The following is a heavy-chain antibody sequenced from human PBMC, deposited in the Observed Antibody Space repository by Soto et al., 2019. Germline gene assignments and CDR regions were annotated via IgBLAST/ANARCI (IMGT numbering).Heavy chain of an antibody. V-gene: IGHV3-21*01. CDR3: ARDLVTMVRGVIGYYYYGMDV. CDR2: ISSSSSYI. D-gene: IGHD3-10*01. Sequence: VGSLRLSCAASGFTFSSYSMNWVRQAPGKGLEWVSSISSSSSYIYYADSVKGRFTISRDNAKNSLYLQMNSLRAEDTAVYYCARDLVTMVRGVIGYYYYGMDVWGQGTTVTVSS. J-gene: IGHJ6*02. CDR1: GFTFSSYS.